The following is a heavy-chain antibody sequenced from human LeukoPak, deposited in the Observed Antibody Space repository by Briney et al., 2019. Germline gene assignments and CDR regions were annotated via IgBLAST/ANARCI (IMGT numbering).Heavy chain of an antibody. CDR1: GYSISNGYY. D-gene: IGHD5-12*01. CDR3: ARDSGERSGYID. J-gene: IGHJ4*02. Sequence: PSETLSLTCTVSGYSISNGYYWGWIRQSPGKGLEWVGSVSHRGSTYYNPSLRSRVTMSVDTSKNQFSLKLSSVTAADTAVYYCARDSGERSGYIDWGQGTLVTVSS. V-gene: IGHV4-38-2*02. CDR2: VSHRGST.